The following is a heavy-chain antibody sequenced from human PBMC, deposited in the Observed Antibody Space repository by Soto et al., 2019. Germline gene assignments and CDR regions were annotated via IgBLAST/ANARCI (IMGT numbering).Heavy chain of an antibody. D-gene: IGHD2-15*01. CDR3: TTNGGGPYYYYYGMDV. Sequence: GASVKVSCKASGYTFTSYGISWVRQAPGQGLEWMGWISAYNGNTNYAQKLQGRVTMTTDTSTSTAYMELRSLRSDDTAVYYCTTNGGGPYYYYYGMDVWGQGTTVTVSS. V-gene: IGHV1-18*01. CDR2: ISAYNGNT. CDR1: GYTFTSYG. J-gene: IGHJ6*02.